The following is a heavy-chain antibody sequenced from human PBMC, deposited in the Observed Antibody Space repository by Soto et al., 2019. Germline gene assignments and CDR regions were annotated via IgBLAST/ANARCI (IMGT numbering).Heavy chain of an antibody. CDR1: GFTFSSYA. D-gene: IGHD3-22*01. J-gene: IGHJ4*02. CDR2: ISGSGGST. Sequence: GGSLRLSCAASGFTFSSYAMSWVRQAPGKGLEWVSAISGSGGSTYYADSVKGRFTISRDNSKNTLYLQMNSLRAEDTAVYYCAKDLYYYDSSGYSDYWGQGTLVTVSS. CDR3: AKDLYYYDSSGYSDY. V-gene: IGHV3-23*01.